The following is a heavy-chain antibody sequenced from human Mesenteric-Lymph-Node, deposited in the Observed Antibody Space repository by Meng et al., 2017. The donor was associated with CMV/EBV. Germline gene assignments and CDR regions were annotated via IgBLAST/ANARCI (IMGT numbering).Heavy chain of an antibody. V-gene: IGHV1-2*02. J-gene: IGHJ4*02. D-gene: IGHD6-19*01. Sequence: CKASGYTFTAYYIHWVRQAPGQGLEWMGWINPNSGGTKFAQNFQGRVTLTRDTSISTAYMDLTRLRSDDSALYFCARDSSGWSAFYWGQGTLVTVSS. CDR1: GYTFTAYY. CDR3: ARDSSGWSAFY. CDR2: INPNSGGT.